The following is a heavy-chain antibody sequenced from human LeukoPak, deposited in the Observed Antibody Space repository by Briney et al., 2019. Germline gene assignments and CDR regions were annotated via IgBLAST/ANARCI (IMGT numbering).Heavy chain of an antibody. Sequence: SVKVSCKASGYTFTSYAMHWVRQAPGQRLEWMGGIIPIFGTANYAQKFQGRVTITADESTSTAYMELSSLRSEDTAVYYCASNIVVVPAAEGYFQHWGQGTLVTVSS. J-gene: IGHJ1*01. CDR2: IIPIFGTA. V-gene: IGHV1-69*13. CDR3: ASNIVVVPAAEGYFQH. D-gene: IGHD2-2*01. CDR1: GYTFTSYA.